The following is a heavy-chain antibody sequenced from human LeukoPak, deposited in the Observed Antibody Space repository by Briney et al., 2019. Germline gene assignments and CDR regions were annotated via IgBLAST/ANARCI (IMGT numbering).Heavy chain of an antibody. V-gene: IGHV1-2*04. D-gene: IGHD3-9*01. CDR3: ARVSYDILTGAHYYYGMDV. CDR2: INPNSGGT. CDR1: GYTFTGYY. J-gene: IGHJ6*02. Sequence: GASVKVSCKASGYTFTGYYMHWVRQAPGQGLEWMGRINPNSGGTNYAQKFQGWVTTTRDTSISTAYMELSRLRSDDTAVYYCARVSYDILTGAHYYYGMDVWGQGTTVTVSS.